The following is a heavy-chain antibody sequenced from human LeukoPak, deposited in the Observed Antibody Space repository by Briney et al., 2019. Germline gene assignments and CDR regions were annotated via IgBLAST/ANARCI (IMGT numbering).Heavy chain of an antibody. CDR2: IIPIFGTA. V-gene: IGHV1-69*13. Sequence: ASVKVSCKASGGTFSSYAISWVRRAPGQGLEWMGGIIPIFGTANYAQKFQGRVTITADESTSTAYMELSSLRSEDTAVYYCARPGIAAAGTFDYWGQGTLVTVSS. CDR3: ARPGIAAAGTFDY. D-gene: IGHD6-13*01. CDR1: GGTFSSYA. J-gene: IGHJ4*02.